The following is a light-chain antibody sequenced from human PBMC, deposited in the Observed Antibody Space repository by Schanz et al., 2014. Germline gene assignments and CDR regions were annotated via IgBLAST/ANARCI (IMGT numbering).Light chain of an antibody. CDR1: QSVTNNF. CDR3: QQANSFPFT. V-gene: IGKV3-20*01. CDR2: GAS. Sequence: EIVLTQSPGTLSLSPGERATLSCRASQSVTNNFLAWYQQKPGQAPRLLIYGASTRATGIPARFSGSGSGTDFTLTISSLHPDDFATYFCQQANSFPFTFGPGTKVILK. J-gene: IGKJ3*01.